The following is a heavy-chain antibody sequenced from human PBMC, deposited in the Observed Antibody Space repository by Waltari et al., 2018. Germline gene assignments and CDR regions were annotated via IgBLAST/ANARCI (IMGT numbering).Heavy chain of an antibody. CDR2: IFYTGTT. CDR1: GASLSSRHYY. J-gene: IGHJ4*02. V-gene: IGHV4-39*01. D-gene: IGHD3-22*01. CDR3: ARHVSNYYDTTGYPPHFDY. Sequence: QLQLQESGPGLVKPSETLSLTCTVSGASLSSRHYYWGGIRQPPGKGLEWIGTIFYTGTTYYNPSLKSRVTISVDTSKNQFSLKLSSVSAADTAVYYCARHVSNYYDTTGYPPHFDYWGQGTLVTVSS.